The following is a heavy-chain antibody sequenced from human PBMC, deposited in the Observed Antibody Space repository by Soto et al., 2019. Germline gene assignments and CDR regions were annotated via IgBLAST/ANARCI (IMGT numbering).Heavy chain of an antibody. J-gene: IGHJ6*02. Sequence: SETLSLTCTVSGGSISSYYWSWIRQPPGKGLEWIGYIYYSGSTNYNPSLKSRVTISVDTSKNQFSLKLSSVTAADTAVYYCARAVANYDFCSGYHRLAGWDGMDVWGQGTTVTVSS. CDR1: GGSISSYY. CDR2: IYYSGST. V-gene: IGHV4-59*01. D-gene: IGHD3-3*01. CDR3: ARAVANYDFCSGYHRLAGWDGMDV.